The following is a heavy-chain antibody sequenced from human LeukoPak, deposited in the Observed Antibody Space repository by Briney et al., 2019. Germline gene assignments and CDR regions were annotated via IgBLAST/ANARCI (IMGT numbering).Heavy chain of an antibody. CDR1: GFTFSNYW. V-gene: IGHV3-7*03. J-gene: IGHJ4*02. D-gene: IGHD6-19*01. Sequence: GGSLRLSCAASGFTFSNYWMDWVRQSPGKGLEWVANIKEDGSDKYYVDSVKGRFTISRDNAKSSLYLQMNSLRAEDTAVYYCARNSGWFRFDYWGQGTLVIVSS. CDR3: ARNSGWFRFDY. CDR2: IKEDGSDK.